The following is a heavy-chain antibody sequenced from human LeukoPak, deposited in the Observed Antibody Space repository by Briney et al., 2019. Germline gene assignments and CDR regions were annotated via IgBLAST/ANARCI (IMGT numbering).Heavy chain of an antibody. D-gene: IGHD6-13*01. CDR2: IFPADSDT. CDR1: GYTFTNYW. V-gene: IGHV5-51*01. CDR3: ARRAAGLDY. Sequence: LGESLQISCEASGYTFTNYWIGWVRQMPGKGLEWVGIIFPADSDTRYSPSFQGQVTIFADKSINTAYLQWNSLKASDTAIYYCARRAAGLDYWGPGTLVTVSS. J-gene: IGHJ4*02.